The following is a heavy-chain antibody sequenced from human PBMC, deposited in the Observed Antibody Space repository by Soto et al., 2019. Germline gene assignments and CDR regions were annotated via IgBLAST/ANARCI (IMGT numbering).Heavy chain of an antibody. V-gene: IGHV4-34*01. D-gene: IGHD4-17*01. CDR2: INHSGSA. CDR3: ARGTATTVGTS. CDR1: GGSFSGYF. J-gene: IGHJ4*02. Sequence: QVQLQQWGAGLLKTSETLSLTCAVYGGSFSGYFWRWIRQPPGKGLEWIGEINHSGSATYNPSLKIRVIISGDTPKNQFSLKLSSVTAADTAVYSCARGTATTVGTSWGQGTLVTVSS.